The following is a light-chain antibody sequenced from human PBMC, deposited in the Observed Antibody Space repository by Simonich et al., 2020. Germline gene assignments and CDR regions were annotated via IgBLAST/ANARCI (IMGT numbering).Light chain of an antibody. Sequence: DIVMTQSPATLSVSPGERATLSCRASQSVSSNLAWYQQKPGQAPRLLIYGASTRATGIPARFSGSGSGTEFTLTISSLEPEDFAVYYCQQRSNWPPMYTFGQGTKLEIK. J-gene: IGKJ2*01. V-gene: IGKV3D-15*01. CDR1: QSVSSN. CDR2: GAS. CDR3: QQRSNWPPMYT.